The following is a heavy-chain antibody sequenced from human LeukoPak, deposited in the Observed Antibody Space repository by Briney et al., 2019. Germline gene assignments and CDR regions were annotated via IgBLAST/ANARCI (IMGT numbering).Heavy chain of an antibody. Sequence: GASVKVSCKASGYTFTSYDINWVRQATGQGLEWMGWMNPNSGNTGYAQKFQGRVTMTRNTSISTAYMELSSLRSEDTAVSYCAIAPLDYYDSSGYSYGYWGQGTLVTVSS. V-gene: IGHV1-8*01. CDR1: GYTFTSYD. CDR2: MNPNSGNT. J-gene: IGHJ4*02. CDR3: AIAPLDYYDSSGYSYGY. D-gene: IGHD3-22*01.